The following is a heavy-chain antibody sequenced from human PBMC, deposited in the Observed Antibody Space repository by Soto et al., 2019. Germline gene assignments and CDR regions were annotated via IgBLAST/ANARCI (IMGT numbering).Heavy chain of an antibody. CDR3: ARDLGSSGWYDKTSNWFDP. CDR1: GGTFSSYA. CDR2: IIPIFGTA. D-gene: IGHD6-19*01. J-gene: IGHJ5*02. Sequence: ASVKVSCKASGGTFSSYAISWVRQAPGQGLEWMGGIIPIFGTANYAQKFQGRVTITADESTSTAYMELSSLRSEDTAVYYCARDLGSSGWYDKTSNWFDPWGQGTLVTVSS. V-gene: IGHV1-69*13.